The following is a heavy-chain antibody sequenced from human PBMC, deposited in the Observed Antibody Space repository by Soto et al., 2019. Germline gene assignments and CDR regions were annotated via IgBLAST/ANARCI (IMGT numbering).Heavy chain of an antibody. V-gene: IGHV1-8*01. CDR1: GYTFTSYD. CDR3: ARDSSSVLFDP. CDR2: MNPNSGNT. D-gene: IGHD6-19*01. Sequence: GASVKVSCKASGYTFTSYDINWVRQATGQGLEWMGWMNPNSGNTGYAQKFQGRVTMTRNTSISTAYMELSSVTAADTAAYYCARDSSSVLFDPWGQGTLVTVSS. J-gene: IGHJ5*02.